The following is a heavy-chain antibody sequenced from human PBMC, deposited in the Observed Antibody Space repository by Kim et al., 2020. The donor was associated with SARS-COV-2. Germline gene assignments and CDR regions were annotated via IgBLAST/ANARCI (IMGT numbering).Heavy chain of an antibody. J-gene: IGHJ6*03. Sequence: SETLSLTCVVYGGSFSSFYWNWVRQSPGKGLEWIGEINDNGRSTYSPSLKSRVTISVETSKNQFSLKLTSVTAADTAVYYCARAFCGGSCYPGDYYHMDV. CDR1: GGSFSSFY. CDR2: INDNGRS. D-gene: IGHD2-15*01. V-gene: IGHV4-34*01. CDR3: ARAFCGGSCYPGDYYHMDV.